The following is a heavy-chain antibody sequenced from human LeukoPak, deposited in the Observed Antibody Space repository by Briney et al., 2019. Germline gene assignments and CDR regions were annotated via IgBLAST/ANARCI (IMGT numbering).Heavy chain of an antibody. V-gene: IGHV1-69*13. CDR1: GGTFSSYA. CDR2: IIPIFGTA. D-gene: IGHD1-26*01. J-gene: IGHJ4*02. CDR3: AKEDSGSYYSFDY. Sequence: ASVKVSCKASGGTFSSYAISWVRQAPGQGLEWMGGIIPIFGTANYAQKFQGRVTITADESTSTAYMELSSLRSEDTAVYYCAKEDSGSYYSFDYWGQGTLVTVSS.